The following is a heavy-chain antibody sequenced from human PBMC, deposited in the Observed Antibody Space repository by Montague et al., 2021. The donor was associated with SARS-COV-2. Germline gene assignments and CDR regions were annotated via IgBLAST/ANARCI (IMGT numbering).Heavy chain of an antibody. D-gene: IGHD3-10*01. J-gene: IGHJ5*02. CDR3: ARAVSVRRAVNWFDP. CDR2: IYYSGGI. V-gene: IGHV4-59*11. Sequence: SETLSLTCTVSGGSMSDHYWAWIRQPPGKGLEWLAYIYYSGGINSNASLKSRVTMSVDTSKNQFSLTLPSVTAADTAVYYCARAVSVRRAVNWFDPWGQGTLVTVSS. CDR1: GGSMSDHY.